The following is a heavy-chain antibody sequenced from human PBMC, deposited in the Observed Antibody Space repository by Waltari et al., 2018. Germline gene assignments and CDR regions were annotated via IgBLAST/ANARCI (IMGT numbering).Heavy chain of an antibody. CDR3: ARRAALIFSMTTEPFDY. CDR2: IYYSGST. V-gene: IGHV4-39*01. J-gene: IGHJ4*02. CDR1: GGSISSSSYY. Sequence: QLQLQESGPGLVKPSETLSLTCTVSGGSISSSSYYWGWIRQPPGKGLEWIGSIYYSGSTYYNPSLKSRVTISVDTSKNQFSLKLSSVTAADTAVYYCARRAALIFSMTTEPFDYWGQGTLVTVSS. D-gene: IGHD4-17*01.